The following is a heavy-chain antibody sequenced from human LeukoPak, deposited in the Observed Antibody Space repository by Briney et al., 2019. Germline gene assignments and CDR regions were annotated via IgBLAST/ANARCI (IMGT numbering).Heavy chain of an antibody. D-gene: IGHD6-13*01. J-gene: IGHJ4*02. CDR2: IYRGGST. CDR3: ARDLAAGTDY. Sequence: GGSLRLSCAASGFTFSIYGMSWVRQAPGKGLEWVSHIYRGGSTYYADSVKGRFTISRDNSKNTLYLQMNSLRAEDTAVYYCARDLAAGTDYWGQGTLVTVSS. V-gene: IGHV3-66*01. CDR1: GFTFSIYG.